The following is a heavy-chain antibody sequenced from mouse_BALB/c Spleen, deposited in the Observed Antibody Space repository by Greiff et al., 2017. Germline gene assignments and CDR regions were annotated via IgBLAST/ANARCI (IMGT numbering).Heavy chain of an antibody. CDR1: CYTFTSYY. D-gene: IGHD1-2*01. Sequence: QVQLQQSGAELVKPGASVKLSCKASCYTFTSYYMYWVKQRPGQGLEWIGEINPSNGGTNFNEKFKSKATLTVDKSSSTAYMQLSSLTSEDSAVYYCTRKGGITTATGWYFDVWGAGTTVTVSS. V-gene: IGHV1S81*02. J-gene: IGHJ1*01. CDR3: TRKGGITTATGWYFDV. CDR2: INPSNGGT.